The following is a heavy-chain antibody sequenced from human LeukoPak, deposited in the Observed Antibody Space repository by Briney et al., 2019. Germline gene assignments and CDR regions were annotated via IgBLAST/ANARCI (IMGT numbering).Heavy chain of an antibody. Sequence: ASVKVSCKASGGTFSSYAISWVRQAPGQGLEWMGGIIPIFGTANYAQKFQGRVTITADESTSTAYMELSSLRSEDTAVYYCARDLDSSGYSPLYWGQGTLVTVSS. CDR1: GGTFSSYA. CDR2: IIPIFGTA. V-gene: IGHV1-69*13. J-gene: IGHJ4*02. CDR3: ARDLDSSGYSPLY. D-gene: IGHD3-22*01.